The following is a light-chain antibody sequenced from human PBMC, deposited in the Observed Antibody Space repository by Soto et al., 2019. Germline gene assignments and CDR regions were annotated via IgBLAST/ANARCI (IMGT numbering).Light chain of an antibody. J-gene: IGKJ3*01. Sequence: DIQMTQSPSSLSASVGDRVTITCRAGETISTLLNWYQQKPGKAPKLLIYAASSLQSGVPSRFSGSGSGTDFTLTISSLQREDFATYYCQQSYSTFFTFXPGTKVDIK. CDR3: QQSYSTFFT. CDR1: ETISTL. CDR2: AAS. V-gene: IGKV1-39*01.